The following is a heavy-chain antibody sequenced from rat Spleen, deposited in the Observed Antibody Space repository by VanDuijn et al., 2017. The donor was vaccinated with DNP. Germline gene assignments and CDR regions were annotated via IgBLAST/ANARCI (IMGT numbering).Heavy chain of an antibody. J-gene: IGHJ3*01. D-gene: IGHD5-1*01. Sequence: EVQLLESGGGLVQPGRSLKLSCAASGFTFSNCNMAWVRQAPKKGLEWVATISYDGGSTYYRDSVKGRFTISRDNAKSSLYLQMDSLRSEDTATYYCTTDWGAYWGQGTLVTVSS. CDR1: GFTFSNCN. V-gene: IGHV5-20*01. CDR3: TTDWGAY. CDR2: ISYDGGST.